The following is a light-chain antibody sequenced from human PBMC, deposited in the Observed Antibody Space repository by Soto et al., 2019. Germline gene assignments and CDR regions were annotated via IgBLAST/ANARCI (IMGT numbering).Light chain of an antibody. J-gene: IGLJ1*01. CDR1: SSDIGGYNS. CDR2: DVS. Sequence: QSALTQPPSASGSPGQSVTISCTGTSSDIGGYNSVSWYQQHPGKAPRLMIYDVSKRPSGVPDRFSGSKSGNTASLTISGLQAEDEADYYCCSYAGSYTLGVFGTGTKLTVL. V-gene: IGLV2-11*01. CDR3: CSYAGSYTLGV.